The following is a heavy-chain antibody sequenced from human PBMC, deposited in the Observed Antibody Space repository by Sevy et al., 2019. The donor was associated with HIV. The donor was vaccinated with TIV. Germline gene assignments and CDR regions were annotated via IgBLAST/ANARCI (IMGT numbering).Heavy chain of an antibody. D-gene: IGHD3-22*01. V-gene: IGHV3-21*01. CDR3: ARVPYYYDSKFDY. J-gene: IGHJ4*02. CDR2: ISSSSSYK. CDR1: GFTFSSYS. Sequence: GGSLRLSCAASGFTFSSYSMNWVRQAPGKGLEWVASISSSSSYKYYADSVKGRFTISRDNAKNSLYLQMNSLTAEDTAVYYCARVPYYYDSKFDYWGQGTLVTVSS.